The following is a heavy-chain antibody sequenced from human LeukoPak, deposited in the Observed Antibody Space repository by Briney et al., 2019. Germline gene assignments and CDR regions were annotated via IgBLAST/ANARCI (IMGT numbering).Heavy chain of an antibody. J-gene: IGHJ4*02. V-gene: IGHV4-30-2*01. CDR1: GGSISSGGYY. D-gene: IGHD5-12*01. Sequence: SETLSLTCTVSGGSISSGGYYWSWIRQPPGKGLEWIGYIYHSGSTYYNPSLKSRVTISVDRSKNQFSLKQSSVTAADTAVYYCARGLRLPYSGYDYWGQGTLVTVSS. CDR2: IYHSGST. CDR3: ARGLRLPYSGYDY.